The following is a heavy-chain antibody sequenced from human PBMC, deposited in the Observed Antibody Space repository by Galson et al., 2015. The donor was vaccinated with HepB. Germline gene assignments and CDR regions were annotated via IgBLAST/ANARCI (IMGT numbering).Heavy chain of an antibody. D-gene: IGHD6-19*01. CDR2: ISSSRSYI. CDR3: ARQTIAVVYEEGNDAFDI. J-gene: IGHJ3*02. V-gene: IGHV3-21*01. CDR1: GFTFSSYS. Sequence: SLRLSCAASGFTFSSYSMNWVRQAPGKGLEWVSSISSSRSYIYYADSVKGRFTISRDNAKNSLYLQMNSLRAEDTAVYYCARQTIAVVYEEGNDAFDIWGQGTMVTVSS.